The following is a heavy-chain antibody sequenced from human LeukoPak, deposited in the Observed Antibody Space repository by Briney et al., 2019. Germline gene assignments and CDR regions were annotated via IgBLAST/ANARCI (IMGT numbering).Heavy chain of an antibody. D-gene: IGHD3-10*01. CDR1: GYTFTGYY. CDR2: ISAYNGNT. J-gene: IGHJ4*02. CDR3: ARGLMVRGWESFDF. Sequence: ASVTVSCKASGYTFTGYYMHWVRQAPGQGLEWMGWISAYNGNTNYAQNLQGRVTMTTDTSTSTAYMELRSLRSDDTAVYYCARGLMVRGWESFDFWGQGTLVTVSS. V-gene: IGHV1-18*04.